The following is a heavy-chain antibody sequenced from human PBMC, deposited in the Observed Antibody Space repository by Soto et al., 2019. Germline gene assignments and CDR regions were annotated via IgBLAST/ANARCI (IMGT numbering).Heavy chain of an antibody. V-gene: IGHV1-69*06. J-gene: IGHJ5*02. CDR1: VDTSNTYT. D-gene: IGHD6-13*01. Sequence: SVNLSCKTYVDTSNTYTLGWVRQAPGQGLEWMGGITPIFGTADYAPKFQARVTITADRSTKTVYMELSSLRSEDTALYFCARRRIAALNHWFDLWGPGTLVTVSS. CDR2: ITPIFGTA. CDR3: ARRRIAALNHWFDL.